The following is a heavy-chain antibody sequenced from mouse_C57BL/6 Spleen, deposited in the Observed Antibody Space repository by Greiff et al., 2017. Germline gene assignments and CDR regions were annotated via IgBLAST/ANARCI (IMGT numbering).Heavy chain of an antibody. Sequence: QVQLQQSGPELVKPGASVKISCKASGYAFSSSWMNWVKQRPGKGLEWIGRIYPGDGDTNYNQKFKGKATLTVDTSSSTAYMQLSSLTSEDSAVYYCARETTRDYWGQGTTLTVSS. J-gene: IGHJ2*01. CDR1: GYAFSSSW. V-gene: IGHV1-82*01. CDR3: ARETTRDY. CDR2: IYPGDGDT. D-gene: IGHD1-1*01.